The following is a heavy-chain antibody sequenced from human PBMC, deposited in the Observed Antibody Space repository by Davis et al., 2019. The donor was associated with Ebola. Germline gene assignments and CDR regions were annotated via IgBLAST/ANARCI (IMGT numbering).Heavy chain of an antibody. CDR1: GFTFSNYW. Sequence: HTWGSLRLSCAASGFTFSNYWTHWVRQAPGKGLVWVSHINGDGSSTNYADSVKGRFTISRDNAKSTLYLQMNSLRAEDTAMYYCARDGDYWGQGTLVTVSS. CDR2: INGDGSST. CDR3: ARDGDY. V-gene: IGHV3-74*01. J-gene: IGHJ4*02.